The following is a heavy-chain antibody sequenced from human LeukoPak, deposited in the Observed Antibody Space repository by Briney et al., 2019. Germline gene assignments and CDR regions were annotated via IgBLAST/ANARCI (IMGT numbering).Heavy chain of an antibody. CDR1: GFTFSSCG. CDR3: AKGFGQGRNWYFDV. J-gene: IGHJ2*01. CDR2: IRYDSSRE. V-gene: IGHV3-30*02. D-gene: IGHD3-10*01. Sequence: GGSLRLSCASSGFTFSSCGMHWVRQAPVKGLEWVTFIRYDSSREYYADSVKGRVTISRDNSKSTLYLQMNSLRAEDTAVYYCAKGFGQGRNWYFDVWGRGTLVTVSS.